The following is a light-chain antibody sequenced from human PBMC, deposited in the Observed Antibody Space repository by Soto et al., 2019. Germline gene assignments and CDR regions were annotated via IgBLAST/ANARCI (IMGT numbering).Light chain of an antibody. CDR1: SGHSSYA. Sequence: QLVLTQSPSASASLGASVKLTCTLSSGHSSYAIAWHQQQPEKGPRYLMKLNSDGSHSKGDGIPDRFSGSSSAAERYLTISSLQSEDESDYYWHTRGTGMHYVFGTGTKLTVL. V-gene: IGLV4-69*01. CDR3: HTRGTGMHYV. CDR2: LNSDGSH. J-gene: IGLJ1*01.